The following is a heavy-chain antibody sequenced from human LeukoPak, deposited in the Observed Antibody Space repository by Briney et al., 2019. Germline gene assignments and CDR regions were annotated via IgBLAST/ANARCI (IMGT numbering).Heavy chain of an antibody. CDR3: ARCHYDFWSGYYNYYYMDV. CDR1: GGSISSYY. D-gene: IGHD3-3*01. V-gene: IGHV4-4*07. CDR2: IYTSGST. J-gene: IGHJ6*03. Sequence: NSSETLSLTCTVSGGSISSYYWSWIRQPAGKGLEWIGRIYTSGSTNYNPSLKSRVTMSVDTSKNQFSLKLSSVTAADTAVYYCARCHYDFWSGYYNYYYMDVWGKGTTVTVSS.